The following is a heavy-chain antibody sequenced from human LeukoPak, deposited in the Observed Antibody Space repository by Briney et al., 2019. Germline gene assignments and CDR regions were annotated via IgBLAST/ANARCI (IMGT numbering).Heavy chain of an antibody. CDR3: ARLPAAHHPNPTTPLLDY. V-gene: IGHV1-69*13. Sequence: SVKVSCKASGGTFSSYAISWVRQAPGQGLEWMGGIIPIFGTANYAQKFQGRVTITADESTSTAYMELSSLRSEDTAVYYCARLPAAHHPNPTTPLLDYWGQGTLVTVSS. J-gene: IGHJ4*02. D-gene: IGHD2-2*01. CDR2: IIPIFGTA. CDR1: GGTFSSYA.